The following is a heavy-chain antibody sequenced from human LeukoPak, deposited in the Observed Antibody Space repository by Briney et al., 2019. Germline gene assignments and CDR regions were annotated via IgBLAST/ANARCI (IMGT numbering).Heavy chain of an antibody. Sequence: GGSLRLSCAASGFTFSSYAMSWVRQAPGKGLEWVAVISYDGSNKYYADSVKGRFTISRDNSKNTLYLQMNSLRAEDTAVYYCASEGDSSGYYSYFDYWGQGTLVTVSS. V-gene: IGHV3-30-3*01. CDR1: GFTFSSYA. CDR2: ISYDGSNK. D-gene: IGHD3-22*01. J-gene: IGHJ4*02. CDR3: ASEGDSSGYYSYFDY.